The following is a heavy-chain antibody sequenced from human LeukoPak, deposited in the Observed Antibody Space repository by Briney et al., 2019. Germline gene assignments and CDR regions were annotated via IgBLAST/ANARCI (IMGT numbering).Heavy chain of an antibody. Sequence: PGGPLRLSCAASGFTFTSYWMSWVRQAPGKGLEWVANIQQDGGEKYYVDSVKGRFTISRDNAKNSLYLQMNSLRAEDTAVYYCARERENTGALDIWGQGTVVTVSS. CDR2: IQQDGGEK. CDR1: GFTFTSYW. D-gene: IGHD4-17*01. V-gene: IGHV3-7*05. J-gene: IGHJ3*02. CDR3: ARERENTGALDI.